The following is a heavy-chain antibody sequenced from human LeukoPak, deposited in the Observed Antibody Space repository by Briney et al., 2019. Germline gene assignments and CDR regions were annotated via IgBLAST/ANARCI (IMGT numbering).Heavy chain of an antibody. CDR2: INPSGDST. CDR1: GYTFTSNH. CDR3: ARDSGSGNNDY. V-gene: IGHV1-46*01. D-gene: IGHD1-26*01. J-gene: IGHJ4*02. Sequence: ASVKVSCKASGYTFTSNHIHCVRQAPGQGLEWMGVINPSGDSTSYAQKFQGRVTFISNTSATTAFMELSSLRSEDAAVYYCARDSGSGNNDYWGQGTLVTVSS.